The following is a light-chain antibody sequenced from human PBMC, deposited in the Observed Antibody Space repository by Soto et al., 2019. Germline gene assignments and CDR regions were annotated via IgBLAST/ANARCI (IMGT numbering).Light chain of an antibody. CDR1: SSDVGDYNY. V-gene: IGLV2-8*01. J-gene: IGLJ2*01. CDR2: EVS. Sequence: QSVLTQPPSASGTPGQSVTIPCTGTSSDVGDYNYVSWHQQHPGKAPKLVIYEVSRRPSGVPDRFSGSKSGNTASLTVSGLQAEDEADYYCSSNAGSNNLVFGGGTQLTVL. CDR3: SSNAGSNNLV.